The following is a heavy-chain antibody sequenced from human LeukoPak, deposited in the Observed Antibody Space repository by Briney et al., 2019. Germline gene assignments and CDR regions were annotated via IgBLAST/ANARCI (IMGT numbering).Heavy chain of an antibody. Sequence: SVKVSCKASGGTFSIYAISWVRQAPGQGLEWMGGIIPIFGTANCAQKFQGRVTITADESTSTAYMELSSLRSEDTAVYYCASIVVVTAIGKGGYWGQGTLVTVSS. D-gene: IGHD2-21*02. CDR1: GGTFSIYA. CDR2: IIPIFGTA. CDR3: ASIVVVTAIGKGGY. V-gene: IGHV1-69*13. J-gene: IGHJ4*02.